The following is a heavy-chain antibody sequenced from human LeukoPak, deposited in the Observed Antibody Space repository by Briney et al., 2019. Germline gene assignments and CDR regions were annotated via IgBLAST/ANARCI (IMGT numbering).Heavy chain of an antibody. CDR1: GYXXXNXY. Sequence: AAVTVSFKAAGYXXXNXYXXXXRXXXXQGXXWXGILNPSGGSTKYEQKFQGRVTMTRDTSTSTVYMELSSLRSEDTAVHYCARGSSSGAYYFDYWGQGAMVTVSS. CDR3: ARGSSSGAYYFDY. CDR2: LNPSGGST. D-gene: IGHD3-22*01. V-gene: IGHV1-46*01. J-gene: IGHJ4*02.